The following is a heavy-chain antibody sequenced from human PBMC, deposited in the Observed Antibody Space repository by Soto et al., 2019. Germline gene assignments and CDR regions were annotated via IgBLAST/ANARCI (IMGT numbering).Heavy chain of an antibody. V-gene: IGHV3-7*01. J-gene: IGHJ5*02. CDR2: IKQDGSEK. D-gene: IGHD2-15*01. CDR1: GFTFSSFW. Sequence: PGGSLRLSCAASGFTFSSFWMSWVRQAPGKGLEWVANIKQDGSEKNYVDFVKGRFTISRDNAKNSLYLQMNSLRAEDTAVYYCAREKLPTPYNWFDPWGQGTLVTVSS. CDR3: AREKLPTPYNWFDP.